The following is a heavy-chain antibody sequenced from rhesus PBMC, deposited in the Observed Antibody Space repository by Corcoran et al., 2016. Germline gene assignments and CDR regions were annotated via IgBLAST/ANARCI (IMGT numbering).Heavy chain of an antibody. J-gene: IGHJ3*01. CDR3: ARNRAVADAFDF. V-gene: IGHV2-174*01. CDR2: IYWDDDK. Sequence: QVTLKESGPALVKPTQTHTLTCTFSGFSISTSGMGVGWIRKPPGKALEWLALIYWDDDKYYSTSLKSRLTISKDTSKNQVVLTMTNMDPVDTATYYCARNRAVADAFDFWGQGLRVTVSS. CDR1: GFSISTSGMG. D-gene: IGHD6-37*01.